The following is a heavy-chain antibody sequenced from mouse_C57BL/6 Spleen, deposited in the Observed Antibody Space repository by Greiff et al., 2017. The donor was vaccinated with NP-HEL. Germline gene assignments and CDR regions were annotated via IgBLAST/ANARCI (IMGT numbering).Heavy chain of an antibody. CDR3: ARFGTKWYFDV. Sequence: EVQLQESGGGLVKPGGSLKLSCAASGFTFSDYGMHWVRQAPEKGLEWVAYISSGSSTIYYADTVKGRFTISRDNAKNTLFLQMTSLRSEDTAMYYCARFGTKWYFDVWGTGTTVTVSS. V-gene: IGHV5-17*01. CDR2: ISSGSSTI. CDR1: GFTFSDYG. J-gene: IGHJ1*03. D-gene: IGHD4-1*01.